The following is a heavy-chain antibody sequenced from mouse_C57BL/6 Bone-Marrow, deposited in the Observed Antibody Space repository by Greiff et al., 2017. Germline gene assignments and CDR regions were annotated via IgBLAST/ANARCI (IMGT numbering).Heavy chain of an antibody. CDR1: GYTFTSYW. Sequence: QVQLQQPGAELVKPGASVKLSCKASGYTFTSYWMQWVKQRPGQGLEWIGEIDPSDSYTNYNQKFKGKATLTVDTSSSTAYMQLSSLTSEDSAVYYGARESYDYDYFDYWGQGTTLTVSS. CDR2: IDPSDSYT. D-gene: IGHD2-4*01. CDR3: ARESYDYDYFDY. J-gene: IGHJ2*01. V-gene: IGHV1-50*01.